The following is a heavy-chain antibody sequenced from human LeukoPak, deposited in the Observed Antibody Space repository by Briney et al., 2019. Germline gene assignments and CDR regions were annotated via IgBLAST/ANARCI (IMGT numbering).Heavy chain of an antibody. J-gene: IGHJ4*02. CDR2: ISASGGST. CDR1: GFTFSSYA. CDR3: VKGRGGIIDPAYYFDY. D-gene: IGHD3-16*02. Sequence: GGSLRLSCAASGFTFSSYAMSWVRQAPGTGLEWVSGISASGGSTYYADSVKGRFTISRDNSKNTLFLQMNSLRAEDTAVYYCVKGRGGIIDPAYYFDYWAREPWSPSPQ. V-gene: IGHV3-23*01.